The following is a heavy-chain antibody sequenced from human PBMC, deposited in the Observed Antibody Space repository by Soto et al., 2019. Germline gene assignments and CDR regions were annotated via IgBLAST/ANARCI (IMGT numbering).Heavy chain of an antibody. V-gene: IGHV1-2*02. CDR3: ARVTQLVRGVINWFDP. Sequence: GESLKISCKASGYTFTGYYMHWVRQAPGQGLEWMGWINPNSGGTNYAQKFQGRVTMTRDTSISTAYMELSRLRSDDTAVYYCARVTQLVRGVINWFDPWGQGTLVTVSS. CDR1: GYTFTGYY. J-gene: IGHJ5*02. D-gene: IGHD3-10*01. CDR2: INPNSGGT.